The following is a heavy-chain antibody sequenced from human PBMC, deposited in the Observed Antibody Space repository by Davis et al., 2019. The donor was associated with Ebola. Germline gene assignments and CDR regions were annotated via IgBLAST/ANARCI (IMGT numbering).Heavy chain of an antibody. J-gene: IGHJ4*02. Sequence: ASVQVSCKAFGYTFIYYYINWVRQTPGQGLEWMGRINPKSGAITYAQRFQGRVTMTRDTSSGTAYMDLGSLKSDDTAVYYCARGPAANAPLDYWGQGTLVTVSS. CDR3: ARGPAANAPLDY. V-gene: IGHV1-2*02. CDR2: INPKSGAI. CDR1: GYTFIYYY. D-gene: IGHD2-2*01.